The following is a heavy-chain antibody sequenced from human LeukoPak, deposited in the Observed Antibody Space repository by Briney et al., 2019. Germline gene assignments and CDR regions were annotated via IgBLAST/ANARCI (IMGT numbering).Heavy chain of an antibody. CDR2: MNPNSGNT. Sequence: ASVKVSCKASGYTFTSYNIDWVRQATGQGLEWMGWMNPNSGNTGYAQKFQGRITMTRNTSISTAYTELSSLRSEDTAVYFCALLLTTRPWWGQGTLVTVSS. D-gene: IGHD6-6*01. CDR3: ALLLTTRPW. V-gene: IGHV1-8*01. CDR1: GYTFTSYN. J-gene: IGHJ4*02.